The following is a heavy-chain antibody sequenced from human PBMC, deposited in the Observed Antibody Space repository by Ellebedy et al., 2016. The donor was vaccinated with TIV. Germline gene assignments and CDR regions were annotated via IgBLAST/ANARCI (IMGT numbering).Heavy chain of an antibody. D-gene: IGHD3-10*01. J-gene: IGHJ2*01. CDR1: GASIKSGDNY. CDR2: IYYSGST. CDR3: ARVEWFGESANWYFDL. V-gene: IGHV4-30-4*01. Sequence: SETLSLTXTVSGASIKSGDNYWSWIRQSPGKGLEWIGYIYYSGSTYYTPSLKSRVTMSVDTSKNQFSLKLTSVTAADTAVYYCARVEWFGESANWYFDLWGRGTLVTVSS.